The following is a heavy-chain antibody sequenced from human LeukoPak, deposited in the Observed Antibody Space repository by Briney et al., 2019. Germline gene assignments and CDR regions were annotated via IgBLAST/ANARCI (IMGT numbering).Heavy chain of an antibody. D-gene: IGHD3-10*01. Sequence: GGSLRLSCAASGFTVNSNYLSWVRQAPGKGLEWVSTLYNTGNTFYANSVKGRFPISRDNSKNTLFLQMNSLRAEDTAVYYCARDGVTMVRGVISPLGYWGQGTLVTVSS. CDR1: GFTVNSNY. CDR3: ARDGVTMVRGVISPLGY. V-gene: IGHV3-53*01. J-gene: IGHJ4*02. CDR2: LYNTGNT.